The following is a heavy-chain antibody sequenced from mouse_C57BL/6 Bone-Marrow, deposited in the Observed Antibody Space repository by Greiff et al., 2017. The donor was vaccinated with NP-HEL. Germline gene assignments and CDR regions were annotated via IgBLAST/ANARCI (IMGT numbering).Heavy chain of an antibody. D-gene: IGHD2-4*01. Sequence: QVQLQPGAELVKPGASVKMSCKASGYTFTSYWVTWVKQRPGQGLEWIGDIYPGSGSTNYNEKFKSKATLTVDTSSSTAYMQLSSLTSEDSAVYYCARAFYYDYDGVDYWGQGTTLTVSS. J-gene: IGHJ2*01. CDR2: IYPGSGST. CDR3: ARAFYYDYDGVDY. CDR1: GYTFTSYW. V-gene: IGHV1-55*01.